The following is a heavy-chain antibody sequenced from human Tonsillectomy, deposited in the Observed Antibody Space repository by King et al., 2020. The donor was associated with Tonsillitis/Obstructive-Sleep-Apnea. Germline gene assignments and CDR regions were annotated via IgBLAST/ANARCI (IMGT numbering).Heavy chain of an antibody. Sequence: VQLVESGGGLVQPGGSLRLSCAASGFTFSCYWMHWVRQAPGKGLVVVSRINSDGSSTSYADSVKGRFTISRDNAKNTLYLPMNSLRAEDTAVYYCARDVASSSWYGSPLAYWGQGTLVTVSS. J-gene: IGHJ4*02. CDR1: GFTFSCYW. CDR2: INSDGSST. CDR3: ARDVASSSWYGSPLAY. D-gene: IGHD6-13*01. V-gene: IGHV3-74*01.